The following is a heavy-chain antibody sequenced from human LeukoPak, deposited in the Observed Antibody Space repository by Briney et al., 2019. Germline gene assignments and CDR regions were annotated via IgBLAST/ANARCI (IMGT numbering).Heavy chain of an antibody. Sequence: PGGSLRLSCAASGFTFSSYGMHWVRQAPAKGLEWVAFIRYDGSNKYYADSVKGRFTISRDNSKNTLYLQMNSLRTEDTAVYYCAKDFSVYYYDSRVFDYWGQGTLVTVSS. J-gene: IGHJ4*02. V-gene: IGHV3-30*02. CDR2: IRYDGSNK. CDR3: AKDFSVYYYDSRVFDY. CDR1: GFTFSSYG. D-gene: IGHD3-22*01.